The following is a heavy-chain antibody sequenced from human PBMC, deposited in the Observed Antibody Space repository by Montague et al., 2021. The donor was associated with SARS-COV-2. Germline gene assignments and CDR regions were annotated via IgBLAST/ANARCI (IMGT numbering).Heavy chain of an antibody. CDR1: GGSFSGYY. Sequence: SETLSLTCAVYGGSFSGYYWSWIRQPPGKGLEWIGEISHSGSTNYNPSLKSRVTMSVDTSKNQFSLKLSSVTAADTALYYCARDRPRSYYNGSGHYMWGGDGMDVWGQGTTVTVSS. V-gene: IGHV4-34*01. D-gene: IGHD3-10*01. CDR3: ARDRPRSYYNGSGHYMWGGDGMDV. J-gene: IGHJ6*02. CDR2: ISHSGST.